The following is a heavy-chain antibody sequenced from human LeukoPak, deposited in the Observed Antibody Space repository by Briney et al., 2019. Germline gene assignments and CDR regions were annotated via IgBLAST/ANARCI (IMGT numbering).Heavy chain of an antibody. CDR3: ALNPGGTVDY. CDR2: ISGSGVST. V-gene: IGHV3-23*01. D-gene: IGHD2-15*01. Sequence: GGSLRLSCAASGFTFSGYAMSWVRQAPGKGLEWVSAISGSGVSTYYADSVKGRFTISRDNSKDTLYLQMNSLRAEDTAVYYCALNPGGTVDYWGQGTLVTVSS. J-gene: IGHJ4*02. CDR1: GFTFSGYA.